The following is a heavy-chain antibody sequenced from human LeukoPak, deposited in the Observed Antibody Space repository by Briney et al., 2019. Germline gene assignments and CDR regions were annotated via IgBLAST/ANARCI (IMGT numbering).Heavy chain of an antibody. CDR2: IYYTGKI. D-gene: IGHD6-19*01. J-gene: IGHJ4*02. Sequence: SETLSLTCAVSGGSINSHYWGWIRQPPGKGLQWIGDIYYTGKINYNPSLKSRVTITLDTSKDHFSLNLTSVLAADTAIYYCVRRDTGWNYFDYWGQGILVTVSS. CDR3: VRRDTGWNYFDY. CDR1: GGSINSHY. V-gene: IGHV4-59*08.